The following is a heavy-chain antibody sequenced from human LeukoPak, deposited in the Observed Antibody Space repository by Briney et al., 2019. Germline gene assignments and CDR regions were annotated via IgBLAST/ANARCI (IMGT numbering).Heavy chain of an antibody. CDR1: GFTFSSYW. CDR2: IKQDGSVK. V-gene: IGHV3-7*03. D-gene: IGHD3-22*01. J-gene: IGHJ4*02. CDR3: AKARYYDSSGPFDY. Sequence: GGSLRLSCAASGFTFSSYWMIWVRQAPGKGLEWVANIKQDGSVKQYVDSVKGRFTISRDNAKNSLYLQMNSLRVEDTAVYYCAKARYYDSSGPFDYWGQGTLVTVSS.